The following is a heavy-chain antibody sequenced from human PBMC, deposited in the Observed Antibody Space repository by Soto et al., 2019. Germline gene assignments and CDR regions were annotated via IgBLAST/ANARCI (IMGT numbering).Heavy chain of an antibody. CDR3: ARGYFSSSSSWFDP. Sequence: KASETLSLTCTVSGDSVTSGDYYWSWIRQHPGKGLEWIGYIYYTGSTYYNPSLQTRVTISVDTSKNQFSLKLSSVTAADTAVYYCARGYFSSSSSWFDPWGQGTLVTVSS. CDR1: GDSVTSGDYY. D-gene: IGHD6-6*01. V-gene: IGHV4-31*03. CDR2: IYYTGST. J-gene: IGHJ5*02.